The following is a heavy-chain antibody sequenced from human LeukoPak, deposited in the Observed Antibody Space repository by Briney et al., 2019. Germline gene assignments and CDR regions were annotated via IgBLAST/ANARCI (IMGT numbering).Heavy chain of an antibody. CDR1: GGSISSGDYY. CDR3: ARGYYYDSRLAYYFDY. D-gene: IGHD3-22*01. V-gene: IGHV4-30-4*08. J-gene: IGHJ4*02. Sequence: SETLSLTCTVSGGSISSGDYYWSWIRQPPGKGLEWIGYIYYSGSTYYNPSLKSRVTISVDTSKNQFSLKLSSVTAADTAVYYCARGYYYDSRLAYYFDYWGQGTLVTVSS. CDR2: IYYSGST.